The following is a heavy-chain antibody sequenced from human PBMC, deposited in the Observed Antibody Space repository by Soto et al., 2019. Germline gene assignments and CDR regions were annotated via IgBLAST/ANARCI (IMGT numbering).Heavy chain of an antibody. CDR3: AKETALPVGATYFDY. V-gene: IGHV4-30-2*02. J-gene: IGHJ4*02. CDR1: GGSISSGGYS. CDR2: IYHSGST. Sequence: PSETLSLTCAVSGGSISSGGYSWSWIRQPPGKGLEWIGYIYHSGSTYYNPSLKSRFTISRDNSKNTLYLQMNSLRAEDTAVYYCAKETALPVGATYFDYWGQGTLVTVSS. D-gene: IGHD1-26*01.